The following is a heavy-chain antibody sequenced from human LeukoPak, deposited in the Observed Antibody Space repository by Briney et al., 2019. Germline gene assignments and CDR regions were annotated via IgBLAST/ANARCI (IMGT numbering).Heavy chain of an antibody. CDR3: TRVIRLSGGRYFFDY. V-gene: IGHV3-49*03. J-gene: IGHJ4*02. CDR1: GFNLGDYA. Sequence: AGGSLRLSCTASGFNLGDYAMSWLRQAPGKGLEWVGFIRSKSYSGTTEYAASVKGRFTVSRDDSKSVAYLQMNSLTTEDTGVYYCTRVIRLSGGRYFFDYWGQGTLVTVSS. D-gene: IGHD2-21*01. CDR2: IRSKSYSGTT.